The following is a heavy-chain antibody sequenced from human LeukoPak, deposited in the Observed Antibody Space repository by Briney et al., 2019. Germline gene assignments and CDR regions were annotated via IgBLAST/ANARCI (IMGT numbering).Heavy chain of an antibody. D-gene: IGHD3-10*01. V-gene: IGHV4-34*01. CDR2: INHSGST. Sequence: SETLSLTCAVCGGSFSGYLWSWIRQPPGKGLEWIGEINHSGSTSYNPSLKSRVTISIDTSKNQFSLKLTSVTAADTAVYYCARVLRYYGAGSYGYWGQGTLVTVSS. CDR1: GGSFSGYL. CDR3: ARVLRYYGAGSYGY. J-gene: IGHJ4*02.